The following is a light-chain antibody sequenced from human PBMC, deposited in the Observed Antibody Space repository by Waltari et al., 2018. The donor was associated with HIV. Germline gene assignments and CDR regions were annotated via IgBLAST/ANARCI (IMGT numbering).Light chain of an antibody. CDR3: QQYSRPMYT. V-gene: IGKV1-5*03. Sequence: DIQMTQSPSTLSASVGDRVTITCRASQTISVWLAWYQQKPGKAPKLLIYKASSLKSGVPSRFSGSGSGTEFTLTISSLHPDDFATYYCQQYSRPMYTFGQGTKLEIK. CDR1: QTISVW. CDR2: KAS. J-gene: IGKJ2*01.